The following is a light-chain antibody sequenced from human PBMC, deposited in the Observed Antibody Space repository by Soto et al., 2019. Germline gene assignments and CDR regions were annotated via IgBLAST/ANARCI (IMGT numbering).Light chain of an antibody. V-gene: IGLV1-40*01. CDR1: SSNIGAGYD. CDR2: ENN. Sequence: QSVLTQPPSVSEAPGQRVTISCTGSSSNIGAGYDAHWYQQVPGTAPKLLIYENNNRPSGVPDRFSGSKSGTSASLAITGLQAEDEAEYYCQSYDSSLSGYVFGTGTKVPVL. J-gene: IGLJ1*01. CDR3: QSYDSSLSGYV.